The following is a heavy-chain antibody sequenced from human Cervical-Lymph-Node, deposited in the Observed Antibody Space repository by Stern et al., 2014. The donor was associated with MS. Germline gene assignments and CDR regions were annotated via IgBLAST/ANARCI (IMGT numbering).Heavy chain of an antibody. V-gene: IGHV5-51*01. CDR3: ARHVQGFDY. Sequence: EVQLVQSGAEVKKPGESLKISCKLSGYSFTIYYIAWVRQMPGKGLEWMVVIYLYDSDTTYSPSFQGQVTISADKSITTAYLQWSSLRASDTAMYYCARHVQGFDYWGQGTLVTVSS. CDR2: IYLYDSDT. CDR1: GYSFTIYY. J-gene: IGHJ4*02.